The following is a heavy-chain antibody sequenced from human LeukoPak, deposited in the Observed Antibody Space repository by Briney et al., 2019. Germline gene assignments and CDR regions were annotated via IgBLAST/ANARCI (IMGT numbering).Heavy chain of an antibody. Sequence: SETLSLTCSVSGGSIGSGGYYWSWIRQLPGKGLEWIGYIHYSGRTYYNPSLKSRIIISVDTSKNQFSLKLSSVTAADTAVYYCAREAVKTGGYYFDYWGQGTLVTVSS. D-gene: IGHD4-17*01. J-gene: IGHJ4*02. V-gene: IGHV4-31*03. CDR1: GGSIGSGGYY. CDR2: IHYSGRT. CDR3: AREAVKTGGYYFDY.